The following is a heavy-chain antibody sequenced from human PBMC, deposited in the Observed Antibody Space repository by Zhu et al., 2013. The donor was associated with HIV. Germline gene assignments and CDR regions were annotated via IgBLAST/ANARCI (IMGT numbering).Heavy chain of an antibody. Sequence: QVQLVQSGAEVKKPGASVKVSCKASGYTVTSYDIQWARQATGQGLEMIGWMNPNSGNKDSTQKFHDRVTMTWSTSINTAYMELSSLRSEDTAVYYCATGLNFDYWGQGTLVTVSS. CDR2: MNPNSGNK. CDR3: ATGLNFDY. V-gene: IGHV1-8*01. CDR1: GYTVTSYD. J-gene: IGHJ4*02.